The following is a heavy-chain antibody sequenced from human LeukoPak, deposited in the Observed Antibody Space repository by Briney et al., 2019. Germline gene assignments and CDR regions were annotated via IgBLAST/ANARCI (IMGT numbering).Heavy chain of an antibody. CDR1: GFTFSSYA. Sequence: GGSLRLSCAASGFTFSSYAMHWVRQAPGKGLEWVAVISYDGSNKYYADSVKGRFTISRDNSKNTLYLQMNSLRAEDTALYYCAKDFARYYYDSSGYYDPRGDYYYGMDVWGQGTTVTVSS. D-gene: IGHD3-22*01. CDR2: ISYDGSNK. CDR3: AKDFARYYYDSSGYYDPRGDYYYGMDV. V-gene: IGHV3-30-3*01. J-gene: IGHJ6*02.